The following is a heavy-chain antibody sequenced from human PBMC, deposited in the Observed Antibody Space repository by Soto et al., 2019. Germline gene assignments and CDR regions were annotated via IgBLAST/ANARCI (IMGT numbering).Heavy chain of an antibody. D-gene: IGHD3-10*01. Sequence: PSETLSLTCTFSGGSISSYYWSLIRQPPGKGLEWIGYIYYSGSTNYNPSLKSRVTISVDTSKNQFSLKLSSVTAADTAVYYCARASSNSLWFGETTRNWVWFDPWGQGTLVTVSS. J-gene: IGHJ5*02. CDR1: GGSISSYY. V-gene: IGHV4-59*08. CDR3: ARASSNSLWFGETTRNWVWFDP. CDR2: IYYSGST.